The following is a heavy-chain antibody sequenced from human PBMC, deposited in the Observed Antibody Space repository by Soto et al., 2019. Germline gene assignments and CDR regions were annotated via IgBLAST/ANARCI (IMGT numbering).Heavy chain of an antibody. J-gene: IGHJ4*02. CDR1: GCTFSTFA. V-gene: IGHV3-23*01. CDR2: IRGVVGST. Sequence: EVQLLESGGGLVQPGGSLRLSCAASGCTFSTFAMTWVRQAPGKGLEWVSLIRGVVGSTHYPDSVKGRFTISKDNSNNMLYLEIKCLREEYTAVYYCVKGAWLDYWGKGNMFTVSS. CDR3: VKGAWLDY.